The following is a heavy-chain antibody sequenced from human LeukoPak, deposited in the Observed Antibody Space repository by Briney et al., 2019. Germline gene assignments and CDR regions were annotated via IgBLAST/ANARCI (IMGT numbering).Heavy chain of an antibody. CDR3: AKGLVVVVPAA. CDR2: ISGSGGGT. J-gene: IGHJ5*02. Sequence: GGSLRLSCAASGFTFSSYAMSWVRQAPGKGLEWVSTISGSGGGTYYAESVKGRFTIPRDNSKNMLYLQMNSLRAEDTAVYYCAKGLVVVVPAAWGQGTLVTVSS. CDR1: GFTFSSYA. V-gene: IGHV3-23*01. D-gene: IGHD2-2*01.